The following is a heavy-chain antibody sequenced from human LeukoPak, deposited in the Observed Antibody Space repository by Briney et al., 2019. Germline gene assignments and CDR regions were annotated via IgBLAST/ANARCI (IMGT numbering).Heavy chain of an antibody. CDR3: ARQTGSGLFILP. CDR2: IYYSGST. CDR1: GGSISSSSYY. Sequence: SETLSLTCTVSGGSISSSSYYWGWIRQPPGKGLEWIGNIYYSGSTYYNPSLKSRVTISLDTSKNQFSLKLSSVTAADTAVYYCARQTGSGLFILPGGQGTLVTVSS. V-gene: IGHV4-39*07. J-gene: IGHJ4*02. D-gene: IGHD3/OR15-3a*01.